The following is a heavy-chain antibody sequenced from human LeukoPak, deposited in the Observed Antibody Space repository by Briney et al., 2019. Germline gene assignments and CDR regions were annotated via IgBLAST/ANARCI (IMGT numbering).Heavy chain of an antibody. D-gene: IGHD6-13*01. V-gene: IGHV3-7*01. CDR3: AKDSYSRGDY. J-gene: IGHJ4*02. CDR2: IKQDGSVK. Sequence: GGSLRLSCAASGLTFSSHWMSWVRQAPGKGLEWVANIKQDGSVKTYVDSVKGRFTISRDNAKNSLYLQMNSLRAEDTAAYYCAKDSYSRGDYWGQGTLVTVSS. CDR1: GLTFSSHW.